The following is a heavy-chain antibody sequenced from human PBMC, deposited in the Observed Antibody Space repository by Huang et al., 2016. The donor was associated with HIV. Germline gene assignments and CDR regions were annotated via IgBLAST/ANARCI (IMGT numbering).Heavy chain of an antibody. Sequence: QVQLQESGPGLVKPSETLSLPCTVSGGSMSSYYWSWIRQPPGKGLGWIGYIYYSGSTNYNPSLKSRVTVSGDPSKSQFSLRLSSVTAADTAVYYCARASIAARRWFDPWGQGSLVTVSS. V-gene: IGHV4-59*01. CDR2: IYYSGST. J-gene: IGHJ5*02. CDR3: ARASIAARRWFDP. CDR1: GGSMSSYY. D-gene: IGHD6-6*01.